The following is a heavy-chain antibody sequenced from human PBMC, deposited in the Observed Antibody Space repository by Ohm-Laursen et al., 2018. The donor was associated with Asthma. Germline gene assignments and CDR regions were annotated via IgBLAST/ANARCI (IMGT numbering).Heavy chain of an antibody. CDR1: GYTFTNYD. Sequence: ATVKISCKASGYTFTNYDIHWVRQAPGQGLEWMGRINPDRGGSKYAQSFAGRVTMTTDTSFNTAYMELSRLRSDDTAVYYCARDFRRANNYYQYYGMDVWGQGTTVTVSS. CDR2: INPDRGGS. J-gene: IGHJ6*02. V-gene: IGHV1-2*02. CDR3: ARDFRRANNYYQYYGMDV.